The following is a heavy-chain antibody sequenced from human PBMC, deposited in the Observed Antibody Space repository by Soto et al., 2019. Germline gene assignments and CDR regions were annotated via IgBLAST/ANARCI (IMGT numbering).Heavy chain of an antibody. CDR1: GFSFTSYA. D-gene: IGHD3-10*01. J-gene: IGHJ4*02. Sequence: QVQLVESGGGVAQPGRSLRLSCAASGFSFTSYAMHWVRQAPGKGLEWVALISNDGSNKHFADSVKGRFTISRDTSKNTLFLQLNSLTADDTAVYYCARGTGSGSGRYTIGYWGQGTLVTVSS. V-gene: IGHV3-30-3*01. CDR2: ISNDGSNK. CDR3: ARGTGSGSGRYTIGY.